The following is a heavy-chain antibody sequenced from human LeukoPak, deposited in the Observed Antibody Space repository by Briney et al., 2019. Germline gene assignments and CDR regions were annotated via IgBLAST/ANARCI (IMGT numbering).Heavy chain of an antibody. J-gene: IGHJ6*03. CDR3: ARANYDSSGYYINYYYYYMDV. D-gene: IGHD3-22*01. Sequence: GGSLRLSCAASGFTFSSNYMSWVRQAPGKGLEWVSVIYSGGSTYYADSVKGRFTISRDNSKNTLYLQMNSLRAEDTAVYYCARANYDSSGYYINYYYYYMDVWGKGTTVTVSS. V-gene: IGHV3-53*01. CDR2: IYSGGST. CDR1: GFTFSSNY.